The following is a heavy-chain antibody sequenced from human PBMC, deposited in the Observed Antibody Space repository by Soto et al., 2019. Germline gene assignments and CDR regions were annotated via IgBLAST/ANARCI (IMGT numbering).Heavy chain of an antibody. D-gene: IGHD4-17*01. CDR1: GFSLTTSGVG. CDR2: IYWNDDK. V-gene: IGHV2-5*01. Sequence: SGPTLVNPTQTLTLTCTFSGFSLTTSGVGVGWIRQPPGKALEWLALIYWNDDKRYSPSLRTRLAIAKDTSKNQVVLTMTNMDPVDTATYYCVRSLHDGAYYYYMDVWGKGTTVTVSS. CDR3: VRSLHDGAYYYYMDV. J-gene: IGHJ6*03.